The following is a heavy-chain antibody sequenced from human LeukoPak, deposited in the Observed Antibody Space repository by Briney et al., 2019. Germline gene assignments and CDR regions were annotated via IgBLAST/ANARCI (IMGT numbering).Heavy chain of an antibody. CDR2: IIPIFGTA. D-gene: IGHD3-22*01. CDR1: GGTFSSYA. CDR3: ASTHYDSSGYGNLGGYYYYYMDV. V-gene: IGHV1-69*05. J-gene: IGHJ6*03. Sequence: SVKVSCKASGGTFSSYAISWVRQAPGQGLEWMGGIIPIFGTANYAQKFQGRVTITTDESTSTAYMELSSLRSEDTAVYYCASTHYDSSGYGNLGGYYYYYMDVWGKGTTVTVSS.